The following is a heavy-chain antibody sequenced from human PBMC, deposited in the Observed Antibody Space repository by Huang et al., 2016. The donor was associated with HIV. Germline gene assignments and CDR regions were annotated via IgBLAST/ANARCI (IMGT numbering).Heavy chain of an antibody. V-gene: IGHV1-18*04. CDR3: ATDTRAYYYGSGTNGMDV. CDR2: SSADSGNP. Sequence: QVHLVQSRGELKKPGASVRVSCKTSGYTFNNYGIGWVRQAPGQGLEWMGWSSADSGNPNYGQKFQGRLTLTTDTSTRTVYMDLRSLRSDDTAVYYCATDTRAYYYGSGTNGMDVWGQGTTVIVSS. CDR1: GYTFNNYG. J-gene: IGHJ6*02. D-gene: IGHD3-10*01.